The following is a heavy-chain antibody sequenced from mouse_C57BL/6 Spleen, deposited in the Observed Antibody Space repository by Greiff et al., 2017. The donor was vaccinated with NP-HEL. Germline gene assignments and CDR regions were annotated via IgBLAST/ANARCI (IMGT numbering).Heavy chain of an antibody. Sequence: VQLKESGPELVKPGASVKISCKASGYSFTGYYMNWVKQSPEKSLEWIGEINPSTGGTTYNQKFKAKATLTVDKSSSTAYMQLKSLTSEDSAVYYCAIYYYGSSYDYWGQGTTLTVSS. D-gene: IGHD1-1*01. CDR3: AIYYYGSSYDY. CDR2: INPSTGGT. V-gene: IGHV1-42*01. J-gene: IGHJ2*01. CDR1: GYSFTGYY.